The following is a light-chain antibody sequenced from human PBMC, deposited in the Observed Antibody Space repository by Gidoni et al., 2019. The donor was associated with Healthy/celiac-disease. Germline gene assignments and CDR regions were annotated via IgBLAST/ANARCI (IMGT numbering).Light chain of an antibody. CDR3: HQVNNYPLT. J-gene: IGKJ3*01. CDR2: GAS. V-gene: IGKV1-9*01. CDR1: QGISSY. Sequence: IQLTQSPSFLSASVGDRVTITCRASQGISSYFTWYQHKHGKAPKLLIYGASTWQRGFPSRFSGSRSGTEFTLTIRSLQPEDFATYYFHQVNNYPLTFGPGTKVDIK.